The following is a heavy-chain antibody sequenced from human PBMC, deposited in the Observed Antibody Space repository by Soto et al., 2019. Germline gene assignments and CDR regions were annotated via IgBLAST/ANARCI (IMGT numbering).Heavy chain of an antibody. V-gene: IGHV3-74*01. D-gene: IGHD2-15*01. CDR2: VNTDGAIT. CDR3: AREAGYCRGDSGYRRAFDL. CDR1: GFTRNSHW. Sequence: EVDLVESGGDFVQQGGSLRLSCAGSGFTRNSHWLHWVRQVPGKAQMRVGRVNTDGAITSYADAVKGRFTISKDNAKNTVFLVMHGLTTEDTSTYYCAREAGYCRGDSGYRRAFDLCGQGKMVTVSP. J-gene: IGHJ3*01.